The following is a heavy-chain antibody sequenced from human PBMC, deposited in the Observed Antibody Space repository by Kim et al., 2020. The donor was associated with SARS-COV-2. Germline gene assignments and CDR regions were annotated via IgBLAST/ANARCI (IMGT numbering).Heavy chain of an antibody. J-gene: IGHJ3*02. V-gene: IGHV3-33*01. Sequence: YADSGKGRLTISRDNSKNTLYLQMNSLRAEDTAVYYCARVKGDTIGAFDIWGQGTMVTVSS. D-gene: IGHD3-3*01. CDR3: ARVKGDTIGAFDI.